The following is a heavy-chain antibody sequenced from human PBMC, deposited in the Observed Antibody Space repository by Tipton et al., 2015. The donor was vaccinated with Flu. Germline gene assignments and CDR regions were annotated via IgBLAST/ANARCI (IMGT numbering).Heavy chain of an antibody. J-gene: IGHJ3*02. V-gene: IGHV4-59*01. Sequence: TLSLTCTVSGGSISSYYWSWIRQPPGKGLEWIGYIYYSGSTNYNPSLKSRVTISVDTSKNQFSLKLSSVTAADTAVYYCARDQAHYGDYIGADAFDIWGQGTMVTVSS. CDR3: ARDQAHYGDYIGADAFDI. CDR1: GGSISSYY. CDR2: IYYSGST. D-gene: IGHD4-17*01.